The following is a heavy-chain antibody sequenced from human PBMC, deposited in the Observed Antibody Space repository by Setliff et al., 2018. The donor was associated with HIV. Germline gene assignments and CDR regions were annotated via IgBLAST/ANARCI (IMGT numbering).Heavy chain of an antibody. D-gene: IGHD2-21*01. CDR2: IKEDGSET. V-gene: IGHV3-7*01. Sequence: GGSLRLSCEASGFTLSTYTMTWVRQAPGKGLEWVANIKEDGSETFYVDSVKGRFTMSRDNAKNLVYLEMNSLRAEDTAVYYCARDIGDVPERTVFDVWGQGTMVTVSS. J-gene: IGHJ3*01. CDR3: ARDIGDVPERTVFDV. CDR1: GFTLSTYT.